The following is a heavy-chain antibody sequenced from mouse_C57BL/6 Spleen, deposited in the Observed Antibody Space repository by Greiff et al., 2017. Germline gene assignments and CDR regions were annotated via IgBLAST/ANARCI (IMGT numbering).Heavy chain of an antibody. Sequence: EVQLQESGPGLVKPSQSLSLTCSVTGYSITSGYYWNWIRQFPGNKLEWMGYISYDGSNNYNPSLTNRISITRDTSKNQFFLKLNSVTTEDTATYYCARDPSIYYDYDGWFAYWGQGTLVTVSA. V-gene: IGHV3-6*01. D-gene: IGHD2-4*01. CDR3: ARDPSIYYDYDGWFAY. CDR2: ISYDGSN. CDR1: GYSITSGYY. J-gene: IGHJ3*01.